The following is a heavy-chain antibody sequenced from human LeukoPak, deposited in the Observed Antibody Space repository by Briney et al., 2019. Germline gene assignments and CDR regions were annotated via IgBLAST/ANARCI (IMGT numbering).Heavy chain of an antibody. CDR1: GYTFTSYD. V-gene: IGHV1-8*01. J-gene: IGHJ4*02. D-gene: IGHD2-2*01. CDR2: MNPNSGNT. Sequence: ASVKVSCKASGYTFTSYDINWVRQATGQGLEWMGWMNPNSGNTGYAQKFQGRVTMTRNTSISTAYMELSSLRSEDTAVYYCATGGPLGYCSSTSCYGFDYWGQGTLVAVSS. CDR3: ATGGPLGYCSSTSCYGFDY.